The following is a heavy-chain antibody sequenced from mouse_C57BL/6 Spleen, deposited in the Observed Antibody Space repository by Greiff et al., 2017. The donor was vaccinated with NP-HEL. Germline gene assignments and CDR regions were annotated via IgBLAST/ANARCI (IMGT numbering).Heavy chain of an antibody. J-gene: IGHJ3*01. CDR1: GYAFSSSW. V-gene: IGHV1-82*01. CDR2: IYPGDGDT. Sequence: LQESGPELVKPGASVKISCKASGYAFSSSWMNWVKQRPGKGLEWIGRIYPGDGDTNYNGKFKGKATLTADKSSSTAYMQLSSLTSEDSAVYFCALGAWFAYWGQGTLVTVSA. CDR3: ALGAWFAY. D-gene: IGHD4-1*01.